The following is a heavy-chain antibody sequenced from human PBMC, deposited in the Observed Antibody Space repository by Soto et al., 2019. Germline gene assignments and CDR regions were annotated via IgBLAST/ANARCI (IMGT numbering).Heavy chain of an antibody. V-gene: IGHV4-59*01. CDR3: ARLGQYGALDY. CDR1: DGSISSFY. Sequence: PSETLSLTCSVSDGSISSFYWSWIRQTPGMGLEWLGYIYFSGSTKYNPSLESRVTISVDVSKNQFSLKLNSVTAADTAVYYCARLGQYGALDYWGQGALVTVSS. D-gene: IGHD4-17*01. CDR2: IYFSGST. J-gene: IGHJ4*02.